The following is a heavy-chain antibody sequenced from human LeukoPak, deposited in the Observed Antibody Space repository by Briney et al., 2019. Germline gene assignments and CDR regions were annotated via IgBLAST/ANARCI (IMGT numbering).Heavy chain of an antibody. Sequence: SETLSLTCAVYGGSFSGYYWSWIRQPPGKGLEWIGEINHSGSTNYNPSLKSRVTISVDTSKNQFSLKLSSVTAADTAVYYCARDPTQTPSRYILTLPWGQGTLVTVSS. CDR3: ARDPTQTPSRYILTLP. V-gene: IGHV4-34*01. CDR2: INHSGST. J-gene: IGHJ5*02. CDR1: GGSFSGYY. D-gene: IGHD3-9*01.